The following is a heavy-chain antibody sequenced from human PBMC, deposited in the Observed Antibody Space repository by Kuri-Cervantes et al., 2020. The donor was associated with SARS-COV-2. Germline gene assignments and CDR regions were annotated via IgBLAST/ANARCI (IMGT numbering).Heavy chain of an antibody. CDR1: RFTFSSYA. D-gene: IGHD2-2*01. CDR2: ISYDGSNK. J-gene: IGHJ4*02. V-gene: IGHV3-30-3*01. Sequence: GGSLRLSCAASRFTFSSYAMHWVRQAPGKGLEWVAVISYDGSNKYYADSVKGRFTISRDNSKNTLYLQMNSLRAEDTAVYYCARTLGEDIVVVPAATFDYWGQGTLVTVSS. CDR3: ARTLGEDIVVVPAATFDY.